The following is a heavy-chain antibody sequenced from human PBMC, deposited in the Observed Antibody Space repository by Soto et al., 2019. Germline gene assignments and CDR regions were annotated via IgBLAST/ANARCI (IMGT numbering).Heavy chain of an antibody. CDR1: GFTFSNAW. D-gene: IGHD2-8*01. Sequence: EVQLVESGGGLVKPGGSLRLSCAASGFTFSNAWMSWVRQAPGKGLEWVGRIKSKTDGGTTDYAAPVKGRYTISRDDSKNTLYLQMNSLKTVDTAVYYCTTNKLIVLMVYALIDYWGQGTLVTFSS. J-gene: IGHJ4*02. V-gene: IGHV3-15*01. CDR2: IKSKTDGGTT. CDR3: TTNKLIVLMVYALIDY.